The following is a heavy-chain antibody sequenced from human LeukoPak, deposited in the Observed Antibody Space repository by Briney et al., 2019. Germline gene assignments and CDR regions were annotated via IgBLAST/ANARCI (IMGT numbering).Heavy chain of an antibody. V-gene: IGHV4-39*01. CDR3: ARRGAWLAIDY. D-gene: IGHD6-19*01. CDR1: GGSISSSSYY. CDR2: IYYSGST. J-gene: IGHJ4*02. Sequence: SETLSLTCTVSGGSISSSSYYWGWIRQPPGKGLEWIGNIYYSGSTYYNPSLKRRITISVYTSKNQFSLKLSSVTAADTAVYYCARRGAWLAIDYWGQGTLVTVSS.